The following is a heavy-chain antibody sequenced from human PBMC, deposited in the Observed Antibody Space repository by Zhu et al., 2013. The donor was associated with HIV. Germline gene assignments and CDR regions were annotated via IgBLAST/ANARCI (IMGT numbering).Heavy chain of an antibody. CDR3: ARDRSEKQLLADYYYYGLTS. Sequence: QVHLVQSGAEVKKPGASVKVSCKASGYNFANYGISWVRQAPGQGLEWMGWIGAHNGHTQSAQEFQGRVTLTTDTFTTTAYMELRSLRSDDTAVYYCARDRSEKQLLADYYYYGLTSGAKGRRSPSP. CDR1: GYNFANYG. D-gene: IGHD1-26*01. J-gene: IGHJ6*02. V-gene: IGHV1-18*01. CDR2: IGAHNGHT.